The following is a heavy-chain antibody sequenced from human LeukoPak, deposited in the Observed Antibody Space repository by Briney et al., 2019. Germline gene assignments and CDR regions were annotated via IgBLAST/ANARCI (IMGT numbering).Heavy chain of an antibody. D-gene: IGHD6-13*01. CDR1: RFTFITYW. Sequence: GGSLRLSCAASRFTFITYWMSWVRQAPGKGLEWVASIKQDGSEKYYVDSVKGRFTISRDNAKNSLYLQMNSLRVEDTAVYYCARAKGAAGTYLFDYWGQGTLVTVSS. CDR2: IKQDGSEK. CDR3: ARAKGAAGTYLFDY. V-gene: IGHV3-7*03. J-gene: IGHJ4*02.